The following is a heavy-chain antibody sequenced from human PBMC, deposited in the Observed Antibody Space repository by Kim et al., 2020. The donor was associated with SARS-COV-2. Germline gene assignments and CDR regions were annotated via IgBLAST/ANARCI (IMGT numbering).Heavy chain of an antibody. V-gene: IGHV1-18*04. CDR2: ISPSNSNT. Sequence: ASVKVSCRASGYTFSTYGITWVRQAPGQGLEWMGWISPSNSNTNYAQKFQGRVTITTDRSTTTAYMERWSLRSDDTAVYYCARVYYDSDTYPYSFDFWAQGTLVPFS. CDR3: ARVYYDSDTYPYSFDF. CDR1: GYTFSTYG. J-gene: IGHJ4*02. D-gene: IGHD3-22*01.